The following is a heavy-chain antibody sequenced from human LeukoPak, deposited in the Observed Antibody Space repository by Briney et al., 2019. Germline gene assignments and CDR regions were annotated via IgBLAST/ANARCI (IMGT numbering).Heavy chain of an antibody. J-gene: IGHJ4*02. CDR2: ISSSGSTI. Sequence: GGSLRPSCAASGFTFSDYYMSWIRQAPGKGLEWVSYISSSGSTIYYADSVKGRFTISRDNSKNTLYLQMNSLRAEDTAVYYCAKDDGWVQYANWGQGTLVTVSS. V-gene: IGHV3-11*01. D-gene: IGHD5-24*01. CDR1: GFTFSDYY. CDR3: AKDDGWVQYAN.